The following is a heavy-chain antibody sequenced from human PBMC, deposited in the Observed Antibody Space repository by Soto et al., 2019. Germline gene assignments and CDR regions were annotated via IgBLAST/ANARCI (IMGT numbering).Heavy chain of an antibody. V-gene: IGHV4-59*01. CDR1: GGSISSYY. CDR2: IYYSGRT. Sequence: QVQLQESGPGLVKPSETLSLTCTVSGGSISSYYWSWIRQPPGKGLEWIGYIYYSGRTNYNPSLKSRVTIAVDSYKNQFSLKLGSVTGAVTAVYYCARGESAGVLYYFFYMDVWGKGTTVTVSS. J-gene: IGHJ6*03. CDR3: ARGESAGVLYYFFYMDV. D-gene: IGHD6-25*01.